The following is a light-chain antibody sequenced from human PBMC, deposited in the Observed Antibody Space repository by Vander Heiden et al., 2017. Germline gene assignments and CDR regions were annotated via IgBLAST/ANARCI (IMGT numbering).Light chain of an antibody. Sequence: DIQMTQSPSSLSASVGARVTITCQASQDISNYLNWYQQKPGQAPKLLIYDASNLETGVPSRFSGSGSGTDFTFTISSLQPEDIATYYCQQYDNLPITFGQGTRLEIK. CDR3: QQYDNLPIT. CDR1: QDISNY. CDR2: DAS. J-gene: IGKJ5*01. V-gene: IGKV1-33*01.